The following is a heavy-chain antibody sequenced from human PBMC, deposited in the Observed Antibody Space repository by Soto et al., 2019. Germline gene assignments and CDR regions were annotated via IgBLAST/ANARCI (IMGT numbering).Heavy chain of an antibody. CDR3: ARRYGGNFDS. Sequence: SETLSLTCTVSGGSISSYYWSWIRQPPGKGLEWIGYIYYSGSTNYNPSLKSRVTISVDRSKYQFSLKLSSVTAAVTAVYYCARRYGGNFDSWGQGTLVTVSS. CDR1: GGSISSYY. CDR2: IYYSGST. D-gene: IGHD1-26*01. V-gene: IGHV4-59*01. J-gene: IGHJ4*02.